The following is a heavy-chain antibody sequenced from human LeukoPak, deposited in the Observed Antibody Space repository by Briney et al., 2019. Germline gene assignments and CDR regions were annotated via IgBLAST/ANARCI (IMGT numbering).Heavy chain of an antibody. CDR1: GDSISSSYW. V-gene: IGHV4-4*02. CDR2: IYHSGST. CDR3: ARDLRGSLSY. Sequence: PSETLSLTCAVSGDSISSSYWWSWVRQPPGKGLEWIGEIYHSGSTNYNPSLKSRVTISVDKSKNQFPLKLSSVTAADTAIYYCARDLRGSLSYWGQGTLVTVSS. D-gene: IGHD2/OR15-2a*01. J-gene: IGHJ4*02.